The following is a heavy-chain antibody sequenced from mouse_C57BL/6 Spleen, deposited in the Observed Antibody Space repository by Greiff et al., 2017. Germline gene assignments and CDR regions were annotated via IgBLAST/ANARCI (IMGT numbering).Heavy chain of an antibody. CDR2: IHPNSGST. J-gene: IGHJ1*03. D-gene: IGHD1-1*01. V-gene: IGHV1-64*01. CDR1: GYTFTSYW. Sequence: QVQLQQPGAELVKPGASVKLSCKASGYTFTSYWMHWVKQRPGQGLEWIGMIHPNSGSTNYNEKFKSKATLTVDKSSSTAYMQLSSLTSEDSAVXYCARGDYYGSSYWYFDVWGTGTTVTVSS. CDR3: ARGDYYGSSYWYFDV.